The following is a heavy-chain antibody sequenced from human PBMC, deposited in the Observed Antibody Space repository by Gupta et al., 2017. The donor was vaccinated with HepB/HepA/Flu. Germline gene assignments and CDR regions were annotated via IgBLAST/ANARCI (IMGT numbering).Heavy chain of an antibody. J-gene: IGHJ5*02. Sequence: QLQLQESDPGLVKPSETLSLTCSVSGDSITSNKYYWGWIRQSPGKGLEWIGSIYHSGSTYYNPSLKSRVTLSVDTSANHFSLKLTFVTAADTAVYYCARHVGENYEFHNWFDPWGQGTLVTVSS. D-gene: IGHD3-3*01. V-gene: IGHV4-39*01. CDR3: ARHVGENYEFHNWFDP. CDR2: IYHSGST. CDR1: GDSITSNKYY.